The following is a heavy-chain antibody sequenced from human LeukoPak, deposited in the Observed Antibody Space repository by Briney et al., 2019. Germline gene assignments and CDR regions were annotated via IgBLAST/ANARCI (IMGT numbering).Heavy chain of an antibody. J-gene: IGHJ4*02. D-gene: IGHD3-3*01. CDR2: IGNKVSNYAT. CDR3: AGNYDSWTGLNY. CDR1: GFTFSGSA. V-gene: IGHV3-73*01. Sequence: PGGSLRLSCAASGFTFSGSAMHWVRQASGKGLEWVGNIGNKVSNYATEYAASLRGRFTISRDDSKDTAYLQVNSLKTEDTAVYYCAGNYDSWTGLNYWGQGTLVTVSS.